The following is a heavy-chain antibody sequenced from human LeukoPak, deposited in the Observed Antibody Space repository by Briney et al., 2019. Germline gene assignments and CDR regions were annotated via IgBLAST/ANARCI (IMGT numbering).Heavy chain of an antibody. V-gene: IGHV3-23*01. J-gene: IGHJ4*02. CDR2: VSGSGGST. D-gene: IGHD2-2*02. CDR3: AKSDCSSTSCYKD. CDR1: GFTFSSYA. Sequence: GVSLRLSCAASGFTFSSYAMTWVRQAPGKGLEWVSGVSGSGGSTYYADSVKGRFTISRDNSKNTLYLQMNSLRAEDTAVYYCAKSDCSSTSCYKDWGQGTLVTVSS.